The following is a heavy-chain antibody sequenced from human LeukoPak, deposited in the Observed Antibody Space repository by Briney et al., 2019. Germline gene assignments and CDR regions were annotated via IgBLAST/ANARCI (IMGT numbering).Heavy chain of an antibody. V-gene: IGHV3-23*01. D-gene: IGHD3-3*01. Sequence: GASLRLSCAASGFTFSSYAMNWVRQAPGKGLEWVSGISGSSASTYYADSVKGRFTISRDNPKNTLFLQMNSLRAEDTAVYYCAKAYYDFWSGYFDYWGQGTLVTVSS. CDR3: AKAYYDFWSGYFDY. CDR2: ISGSSAST. CDR1: GFTFSSYA. J-gene: IGHJ4*02.